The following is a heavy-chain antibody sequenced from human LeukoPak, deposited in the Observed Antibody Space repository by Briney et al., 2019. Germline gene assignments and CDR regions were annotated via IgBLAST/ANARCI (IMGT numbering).Heavy chain of an antibody. Sequence: GGSLRLSCAASGFTFSNYDMHWGRQAPGKGLEWVAFMSYDGTNKYYADSVKGRFTFSRDNSKYTLYLQMNSLRAEDTAVYYCAKGSSSGTVDYWGQGTLVAVSS. CDR2: MSYDGTNK. D-gene: IGHD3-22*01. CDR1: GFTFSNYD. CDR3: AKGSSSGTVDY. V-gene: IGHV3-30*18. J-gene: IGHJ4*02.